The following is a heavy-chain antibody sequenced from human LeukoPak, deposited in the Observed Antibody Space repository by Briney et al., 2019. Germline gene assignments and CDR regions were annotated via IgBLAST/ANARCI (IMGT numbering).Heavy chain of an antibody. V-gene: IGHV4-34*01. CDR1: GGSFSGYY. J-gene: IGHJ4*02. CDR2: INHSGST. Sequence: NSSETLSLTCAVYGGSFSGYYWSWIRQPPGKGLEWIGEINHSGSTNYNPSLKSRVTISVDKSKNQFSLKLSSVTAADTAVYYCARRSVRGVIRYWGQGTLVTVSS. CDR3: ARRSVRGVIRY. D-gene: IGHD3-10*01.